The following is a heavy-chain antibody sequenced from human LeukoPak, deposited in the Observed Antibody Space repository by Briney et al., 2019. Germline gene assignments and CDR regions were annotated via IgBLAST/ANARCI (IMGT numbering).Heavy chain of an antibody. CDR3: ARAYYDFWSGQSRPAYFDY. D-gene: IGHD3-3*01. J-gene: IGHJ4*02. V-gene: IGHV4-4*09. CDR2: IYTSGST. CDR1: GGSISSYY. Sequence: KPSETLSLTCTVSGGSISSYYWSWIRQPPGKGLEWIGYIYTSGSTNYNPSLKSRVTISVDTSKNQFSLKLSSGTAADTAVYYCARAYYDFWSGQSRPAYFDYWGQGTLVTVSS.